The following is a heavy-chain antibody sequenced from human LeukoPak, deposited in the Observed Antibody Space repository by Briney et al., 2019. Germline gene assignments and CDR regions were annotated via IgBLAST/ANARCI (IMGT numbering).Heavy chain of an antibody. CDR1: GFTFSSYA. CDR2: FSGSGGST. D-gene: IGHD5-18*01. Sequence: SGGSLRLSCAASGFTFSSYAMSWVRQAPGKGLEWVSAFSGSGGSTYYADSVKGRFTISRDNSKNTLYLQMNSLRAEDTAVYYCAKDTNEYSYESHFDYWGQGTLVTVSS. CDR3: AKDTNEYSYESHFDY. V-gene: IGHV3-23*01. J-gene: IGHJ4*02.